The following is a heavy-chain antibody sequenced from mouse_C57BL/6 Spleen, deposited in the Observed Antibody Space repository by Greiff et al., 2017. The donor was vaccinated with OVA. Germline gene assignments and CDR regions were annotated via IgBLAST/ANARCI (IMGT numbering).Heavy chain of an antibody. D-gene: IGHD4-1*01. V-gene: IGHV5-17*01. Sequence: EVQVVESGGGLVKPGGSLKLSCAASGFTFSDYGMHWVRQAPEKGLEWVAYISSGSSTIYYADTVKGRFTISRDNVKNTLFLQMTSLRSEDTAMYYCARLGGGYFDYWGQGTTLTVSS. CDR3: ARLGGGYFDY. CDR2: ISSGSSTI. CDR1: GFTFSDYG. J-gene: IGHJ2*01.